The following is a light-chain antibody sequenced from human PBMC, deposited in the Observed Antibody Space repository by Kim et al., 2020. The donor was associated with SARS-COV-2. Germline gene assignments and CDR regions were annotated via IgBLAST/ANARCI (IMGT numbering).Light chain of an antibody. V-gene: IGLV3-21*04. Sequence: SYELTQPPSMSVAPGETARITCGGNRIGSKGVHWYQQKPGQAPVLVIYYDTHRPSGIPGRFSGSNSGNTATLTISRVEAGDEADYSCQVWDSINYDWVFGGGTKLTVL. CDR1: RIGSKG. CDR2: YDT. CDR3: QVWDSINYDWV. J-gene: IGLJ3*02.